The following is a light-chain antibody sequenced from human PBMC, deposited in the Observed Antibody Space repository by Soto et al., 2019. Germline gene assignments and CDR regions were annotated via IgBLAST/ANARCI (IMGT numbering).Light chain of an antibody. CDR1: SSNIGSNY. V-gene: IGLV1-47*01. CDR3: AAWDDSLSGVV. CDR2: RNN. Sequence: QSVLTQPHSASGTPGQRATISCSGSSSNIGSNYVYWYQQLPGTAPKLLIYRNNQRPSGVPDRFSGSKSGTSASLAISGLRSEDEADYYCAAWDDSLSGVVFGGGTKVTVL. J-gene: IGLJ2*01.